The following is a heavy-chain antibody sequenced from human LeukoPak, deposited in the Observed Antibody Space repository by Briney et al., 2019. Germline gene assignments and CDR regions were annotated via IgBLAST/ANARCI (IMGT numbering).Heavy chain of an antibody. CDR1: GFTYSHFG. D-gene: IGHD4-11*01. CDR2: IWSDGTEK. Sequence: PGGSLRLSCAASGFTYSHFGMHWVRQAPGKGLEWVAVIWSDGTEKYYGDAVKGRFTISRDNSRNTLYLQMNSLRDDDTAVYYCVKDAQRGFDYSNSLEYWGQGTLVTVSS. V-gene: IGHV3-33*06. CDR3: VKDAQRGFDYSNSLEY. J-gene: IGHJ4*02.